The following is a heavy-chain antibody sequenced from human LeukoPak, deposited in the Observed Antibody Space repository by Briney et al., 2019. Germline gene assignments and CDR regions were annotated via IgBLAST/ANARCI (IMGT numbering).Heavy chain of an antibody. CDR2: ISGSGGST. V-gene: IGHV3-23*01. CDR1: GFTFSSYA. D-gene: IGHD1-26*01. J-gene: IGHJ6*03. CDR3: ARDMGRSYYYYMDV. Sequence: GGSLRLSCAASGFTFSSYAMSWVRQAPGKGLEWVSAISGSGGSTYYADSVKGRFTISRDNAKNSLYLQMNSLRAEDTALYHCARDMGRSYYYYMDVWGKGTTVTISS.